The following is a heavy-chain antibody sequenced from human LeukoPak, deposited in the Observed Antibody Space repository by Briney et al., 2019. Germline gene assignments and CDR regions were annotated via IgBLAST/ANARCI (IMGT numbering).Heavy chain of an antibody. V-gene: IGHV4-59*08. CDR3: ARASITGTTNFDY. CDR1: GGSISSYY. J-gene: IGHJ4*02. Sequence: SETLSLTCTVSGGSISSYYWSWIRQPPGKGLEWIGYIYYSGSTNYNPSLKSRVTISVDTSKNQFSLKLSSVTAADTAVYYCARASITGTTNFDYRGQGTLVTVSS. CDR2: IYYSGST. D-gene: IGHD1-20*01.